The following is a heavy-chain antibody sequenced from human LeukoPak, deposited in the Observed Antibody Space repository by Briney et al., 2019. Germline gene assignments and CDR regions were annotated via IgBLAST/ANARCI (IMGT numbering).Heavy chain of an antibody. V-gene: IGHV3-30*02. Sequence: GGSLRLSCAASGFNFRSYGMHWVRQAPGKGLGWVAFIHSDGGNNYYADSVKGRFTISRDNSKNTLYLQMNSLRAEDTAVYYCAKLKLDYGVLNIFDYWGQGTLVTVSS. CDR3: AKLKLDYGVLNIFDY. J-gene: IGHJ4*02. CDR1: GFNFRSYG. CDR2: IHSDGGNN. D-gene: IGHD4-17*01.